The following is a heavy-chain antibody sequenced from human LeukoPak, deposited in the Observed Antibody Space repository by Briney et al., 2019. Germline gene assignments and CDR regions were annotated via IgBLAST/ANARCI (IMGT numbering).Heavy chain of an antibody. D-gene: IGHD3-9*01. CDR1: GGSITSYY. Sequence: SETLSLTCTVSGGSITSYYWSWIRQPAGKGLEWIGRIHTSGSTNYNPSLKSRVTISVDTSKNQFSLKLSSVTAADTAVYYCARDHYDILTGPYFDYWGQGTLVTVSS. J-gene: IGHJ4*02. V-gene: IGHV4-4*07. CDR2: IHTSGST. CDR3: ARDHYDILTGPYFDY.